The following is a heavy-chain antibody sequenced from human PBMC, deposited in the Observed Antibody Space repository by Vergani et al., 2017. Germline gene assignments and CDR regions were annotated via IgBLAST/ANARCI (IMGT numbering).Heavy chain of an antibody. D-gene: IGHD3-10*01. Sequence: EVQLVQSGTEVKKPGESLKISCKGSRYTFSEYWIAWVRHMPGKGLDWRGIIYAGNSDTKYNPSVEGRVTTSVDRSTNTASLQWRSLGASDTAIYFCARRHGSRSYLESWGQGTLVTVSS. CDR2: IYAGNSDT. CDR3: ARRHGSRSYLES. V-gene: IGHV5-51*01. J-gene: IGHJ4*02. CDR1: RYTFSEYW.